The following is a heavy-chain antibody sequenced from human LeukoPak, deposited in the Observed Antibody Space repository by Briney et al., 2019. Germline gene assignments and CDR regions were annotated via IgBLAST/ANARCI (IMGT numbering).Heavy chain of an antibody. CDR3: AWIISATGTGGYYFNY. D-gene: IGHD6-13*01. Sequence: PSETLSLTCNVSGASIRSYYWGWVRQSPGKGLEWIGYIYHSGSTNYNPSLRSRVAISVDTSKSQFSLNLNSVTAADTAVYYCAWIISATGTGGYYFNYWGQGTLVTVS. J-gene: IGHJ4*02. V-gene: IGHV4-59*08. CDR2: IYHSGST. CDR1: GASIRSYY.